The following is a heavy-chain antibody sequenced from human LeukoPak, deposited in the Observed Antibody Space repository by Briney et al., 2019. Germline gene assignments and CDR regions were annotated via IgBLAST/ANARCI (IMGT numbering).Heavy chain of an antibody. D-gene: IGHD3-10*01. J-gene: IGHJ4*02. Sequence: GGSLRLSCAASGFTFNNAWMSWVRQAPGKGLEWVGFIRSKAYGGTTENAASVKGRFTISRDDSKSIAYLQMNSLKTEDTAVYYCTGSFGELTFFDYWGLGTLVTVSS. CDR3: TGSFGELTFFDY. V-gene: IGHV3-49*04. CDR2: IRSKAYGGTT. CDR1: GFTFNNAW.